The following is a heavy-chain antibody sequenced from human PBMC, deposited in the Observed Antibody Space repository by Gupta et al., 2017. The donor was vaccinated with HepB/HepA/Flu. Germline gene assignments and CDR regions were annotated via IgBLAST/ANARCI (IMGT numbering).Heavy chain of an antibody. CDR2: INPDGSVR. Sequence: EVQLEESGGGLVQPGGSLRLSCAASGFSFSNDWMNWVRQVSGKGLEWVANINPDGSVRRYVDSVKGRFIISRDNAKNSLYLQRSSLRAEDTAVYYCVRVDISWGQGTLVTVSP. CDR1: GFSFSNDW. V-gene: IGHV3-7*01. CDR3: VRVDIS. J-gene: IGHJ5*02. D-gene: IGHD2-2*03.